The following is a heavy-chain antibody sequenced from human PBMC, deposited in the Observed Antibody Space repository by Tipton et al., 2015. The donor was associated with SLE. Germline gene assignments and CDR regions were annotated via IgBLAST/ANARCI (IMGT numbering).Heavy chain of an antibody. J-gene: IGHJ3*02. Sequence: TLSLTCAVYGGSFSGYYWSWIRQPPGKGLEWIGYLFDTGSTNYNPSLTSRVTISVDTSKNQFSLKLTSVTATDTAVYYCAREGAGGSYYDGAFDIWGQGTMLTVSS. CDR3: AREGAGGSYYDGAFDI. V-gene: IGHV4-59*01. D-gene: IGHD1-26*01. CDR2: LFDTGST. CDR1: GGSFSGYY.